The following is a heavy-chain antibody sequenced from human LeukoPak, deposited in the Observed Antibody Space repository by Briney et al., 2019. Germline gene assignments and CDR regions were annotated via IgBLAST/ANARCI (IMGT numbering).Heavy chain of an antibody. D-gene: IGHD5-12*01. Sequence: SETLSLTCTVSGGSISSYYWSWIRQPPGKGLEWIGYIYYGGSTNYNPSLKSRVTISVDTSKNQFSLKLSSVTAADTAVYYCASGYLPSSLLAHWGQGTLVTVSS. CDR3: ASGYLPSSLLAH. CDR2: IYYGGST. CDR1: GGSISSYY. J-gene: IGHJ4*02. V-gene: IGHV4-59*01.